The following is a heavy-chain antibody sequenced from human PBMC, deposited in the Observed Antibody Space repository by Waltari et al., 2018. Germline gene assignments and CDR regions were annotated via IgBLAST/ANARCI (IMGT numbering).Heavy chain of an antibody. CDR2: INPNNGDT. CDR1: GYTCTVYN. J-gene: IGHJ4*02. Sequence: QVKLVQSGAEVKKPGASVKVSCKAYGYTCTVYNMHWVRQAPGQGLEWMGWINPNNGDTGNAQKFQGRVTMTRDTSISTVYMELSRLRSDDTAVYYCARVSFGGVVDTLHSWSQGTLVTVSS. CDR3: ARVSFGGVVDTLHS. D-gene: IGHD3-16*02. V-gene: IGHV1-2*02.